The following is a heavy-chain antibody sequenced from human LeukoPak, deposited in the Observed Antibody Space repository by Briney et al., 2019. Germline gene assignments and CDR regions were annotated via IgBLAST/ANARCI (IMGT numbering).Heavy chain of an antibody. J-gene: IGHJ6*02. CDR2: IYYSGST. CDR3: ARDAFGYYGMDV. Sequence: PSETLSLTCTVSGDSINSNNYYWGWIRQHPGKGLEWIGYIYYSGSTYYNPSLKSRVTISVDTSKNQFSLKLSSVTAADTAVYYCARDAFGYYGMDVWGQGTTVTVSS. V-gene: IGHV4-31*03. CDR1: GDSINSNNYY. D-gene: IGHD3-3*02.